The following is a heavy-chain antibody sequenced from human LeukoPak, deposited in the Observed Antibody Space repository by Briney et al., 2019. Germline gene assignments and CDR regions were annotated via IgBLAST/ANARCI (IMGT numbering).Heavy chain of an antibody. J-gene: IGHJ2*01. V-gene: IGHV4-39*01. Sequence: SETLSLTCTVSGGSISSSSYYWGWIRQPPGKGLEWIGSIYYSGSTYYNPSLKSRVTISVDTSKNQFSLKLSSVTAADTAVYYCATILLLAYCGGDCYPNYWYFDLWGRGTLVTVSS. D-gene: IGHD2-21*01. CDR2: IYYSGST. CDR3: ATILLLAYCGGDCYPNYWYFDL. CDR1: GGSISSSSYY.